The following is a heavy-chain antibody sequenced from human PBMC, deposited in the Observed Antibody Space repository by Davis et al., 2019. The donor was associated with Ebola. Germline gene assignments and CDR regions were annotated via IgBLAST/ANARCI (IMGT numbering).Heavy chain of an antibody. V-gene: IGHV4-39*07. D-gene: IGHD6-13*01. Sequence: MPSETLSLTCSVSGDSTSRTSSYWGWIRQPPGKGLEWIGGINYSGDTNYNPSLKSRVSISGDTSKNQFSLKLTSVTATDTAVYYCAMGLSSWNYWGQGTLVTVSS. CDR1: GDSTSRTSSY. CDR2: INYSGDT. J-gene: IGHJ4*02. CDR3: AMGLSSWNY.